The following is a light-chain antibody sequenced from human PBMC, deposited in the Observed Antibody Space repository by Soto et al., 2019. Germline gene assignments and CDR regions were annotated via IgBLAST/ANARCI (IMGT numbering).Light chain of an antibody. Sequence: QSALTQPASVSASPGQSITISCAGTSSDIGTYNYVSWYQHLPGKAPELMIYEVYKRASGVSDRFSGSKSATTASLTISGLQAEDEADYYCTSYSRSTALLFGGGTKVTVL. J-gene: IGLJ3*02. V-gene: IGLV2-14*01. CDR3: TSYSRSTALL. CDR1: SSDIGTYNY. CDR2: EVY.